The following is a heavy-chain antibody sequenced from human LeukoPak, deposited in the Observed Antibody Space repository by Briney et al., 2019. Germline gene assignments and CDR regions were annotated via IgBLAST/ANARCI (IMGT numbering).Heavy chain of an antibody. CDR2: ISSSSSTI. J-gene: IGHJ4*02. CDR3: ARASVWFGFDY. Sequence: PGGSLRLSCAASGFTFSSSAMSWVRQAPGKGLEWVSYISSSSSTIYYADSVKGRFTISRDNAKNSLYLQMNSLRAEDTAVYYCARASVWFGFDYWGQGTLVTVSS. D-gene: IGHD3-10*01. V-gene: IGHV3-48*01. CDR1: GFTFSSSA.